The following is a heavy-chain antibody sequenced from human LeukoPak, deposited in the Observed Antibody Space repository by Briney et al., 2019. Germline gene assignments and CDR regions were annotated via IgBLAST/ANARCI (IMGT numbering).Heavy chain of an antibody. Sequence: PGGSLRLSCAASGFTFSSYSMNWVRQAPGKGLEWVSAISGSGGSKYYADSVKGRFTISRDNSKNTLYLQMNSLRAEDTAVYYCAKGARDLAAAAYYYYYYYMDVWGKGTTVTISS. CDR3: AKGARDLAAAAYYYYYYYMDV. CDR1: GFTFSSYS. CDR2: ISGSGGSK. V-gene: IGHV3-23*01. J-gene: IGHJ6*03. D-gene: IGHD6-13*01.